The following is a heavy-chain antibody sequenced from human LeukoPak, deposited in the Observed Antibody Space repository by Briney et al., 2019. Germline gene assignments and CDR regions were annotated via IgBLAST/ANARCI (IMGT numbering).Heavy chain of an antibody. J-gene: IGHJ4*01. D-gene: IGHD3-22*01. Sequence: GGSLRLSCAASGFTLRGFAMSWVRQTPGKGLEWVSTISDNAYYADSVRGRFTISRDDSKNTLLLLMNSLRAEDTALYYCVTAIRLFNSGNYYSCLDYWGQGTLVTVSS. CDR2: ISDNA. CDR3: VTAIRLFNSGNYYSCLDY. CDR1: GFTLRGFA. V-gene: IGHV3-23*01.